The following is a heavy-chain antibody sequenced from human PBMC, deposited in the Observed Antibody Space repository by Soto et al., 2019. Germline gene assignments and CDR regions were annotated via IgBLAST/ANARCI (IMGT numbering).Heavy chain of an antibody. Sequence: QVQLVQSGAEVKKPGSSVKVSCKDSGGTFTTYSMFWVRQAPGQGLEWMGRIIPMLGVRNYAQRFQDRVTIIADKSTATVHMELSSLRSEDTALYYCTIGSWSGEVFDIWGQGTMVTVSS. V-gene: IGHV1-69*02. D-gene: IGHD2-21*01. CDR3: TIGSWSGEVFDI. CDR1: GGTFTTYS. CDR2: IIPMLGVR. J-gene: IGHJ3*02.